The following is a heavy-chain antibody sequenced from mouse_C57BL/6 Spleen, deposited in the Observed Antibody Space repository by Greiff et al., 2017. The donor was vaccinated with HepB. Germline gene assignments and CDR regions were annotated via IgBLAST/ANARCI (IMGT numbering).Heavy chain of an antibody. CDR1: GYTFTSYW. Sequence: QVQLQQPGAELVKPGASVKMSCKASGYTFTSYWITWVKQRPGQGLEWIGDVYLGSGSTNYNEKFKSKATLTVDTSSSTAYMQLSSLTSEDSAVYYCARRELYFDYWGQGTTLTVSS. D-gene: IGHD4-1*01. CDR2: VYLGSGST. J-gene: IGHJ2*01. V-gene: IGHV1-55*01. CDR3: ARRELYFDY.